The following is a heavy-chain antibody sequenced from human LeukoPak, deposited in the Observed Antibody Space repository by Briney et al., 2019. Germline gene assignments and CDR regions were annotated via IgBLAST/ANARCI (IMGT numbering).Heavy chain of an antibody. CDR3: ASRGHSSGWYFFDY. CDR1: GGSISSGDYY. CDR2: IYYSGST. J-gene: IGHJ4*02. V-gene: IGHV4-30-4*01. D-gene: IGHD6-19*01. Sequence: PSETPSLTCTVSGGSISSGDYYWSWIRQPPGKGLEWIGYIYYSGSTYYNPSLKSRVTISVDTSKNQFSLKLSSVTAADTAVYYCASRGHSSGWYFFDYWGQGTLVTVSS.